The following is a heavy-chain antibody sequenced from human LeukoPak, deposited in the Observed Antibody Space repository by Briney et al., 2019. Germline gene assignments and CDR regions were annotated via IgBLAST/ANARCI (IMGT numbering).Heavy chain of an antibody. J-gene: IGHJ4*02. CDR3: ATGPRADGSLDY. CDR2: VDPEDGET. D-gene: IGHD3-10*01. Sequence: RATVKISCKVSGYTFTDYYMHWVQQAPGKGLEWMGLVDPEDGETIYAEKFQGRVTITADTSTDTAYMELSSLRSEDTAVYYCATGPRADGSLDYWGREPWSPSPQ. V-gene: IGHV1-69-2*01. CDR1: GYTFTDYY.